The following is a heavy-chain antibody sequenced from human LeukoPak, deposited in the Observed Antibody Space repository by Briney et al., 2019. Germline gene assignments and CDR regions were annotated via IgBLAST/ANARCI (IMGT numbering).Heavy chain of an antibody. CDR3: ASRRSTGSRGAFDI. CDR1: GYTFSSYG. CDR2: IIPIFGTA. V-gene: IGHV1-69*06. D-gene: IGHD3-10*01. Sequence: GASVKVSCKASGYTFSSYGISWVRQAPGQGLEWMGGIIPIFGTANYAQKFQGRVTITADKSTSTAYMELSSLRSEDTAVYYCASRRSTGSRGAFDIWGQGTMVTVSS. J-gene: IGHJ3*02.